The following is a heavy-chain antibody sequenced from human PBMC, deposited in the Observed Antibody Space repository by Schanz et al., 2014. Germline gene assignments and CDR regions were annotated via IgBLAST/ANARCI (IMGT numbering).Heavy chain of an antibody. CDR3: ARAIFGSGHGDV. Sequence: QVQLVQSGAEVKKPGASVKVSCKASGYTFTDYYIHWVRQAPGQGLEWMGWISANSGGTNYAQKIQGRVNMTRDKSISTAYKELSRLKSDDTAVYYCARAIFGSGHGDVWGQGTTVTVSS. CDR2: ISANSGGT. CDR1: GYTFTDYY. D-gene: IGHD3-10*01. V-gene: IGHV1-2*02. J-gene: IGHJ6*02.